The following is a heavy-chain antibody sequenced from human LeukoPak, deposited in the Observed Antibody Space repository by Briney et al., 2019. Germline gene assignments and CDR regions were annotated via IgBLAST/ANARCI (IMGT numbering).Heavy chain of an antibody. CDR3: AREKYDTSPDY. D-gene: IGHD2/OR15-2a*01. CDR1: GVSISTNGYY. J-gene: IGHJ4*02. V-gene: IGHV4-30-2*01. Sequence: SQTLSLTCTVSGVSISTNGYYWSWIRQPPGKGLEWIGYIYYSGDTYYNPSLPSLKSRVTISVDRSRNQFSLKLNSVTAADTAVYYCAREKYDTSPDYWGQGTPVTVSS. CDR2: IYYSGDT.